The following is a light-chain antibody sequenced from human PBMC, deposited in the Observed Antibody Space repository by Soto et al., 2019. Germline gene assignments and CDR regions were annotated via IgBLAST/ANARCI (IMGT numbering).Light chain of an antibody. J-gene: IGLJ2*01. Sequence: QSALTQPASVSGSPGQSITISCTGTSSDVGAYNYVSWYQHHPGKAPKLMIYDVSNRPSGVSNRFSGSKSGNTASLTISGHHAEDEADYYCNSFTTSSPFVFGGGTKLTVL. CDR2: DVS. CDR3: NSFTTSSPFV. CDR1: SSDVGAYNY. V-gene: IGLV2-14*03.